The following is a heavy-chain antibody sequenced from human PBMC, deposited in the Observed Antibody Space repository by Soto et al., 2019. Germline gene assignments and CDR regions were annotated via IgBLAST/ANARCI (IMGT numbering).Heavy chain of an antibody. J-gene: IGHJ5*02. CDR3: ARDVIAPPNYFDP. Sequence: SVKVSCKASGFTFTSSAVQWVRQARGQRLEWIGWIVVGSGNTNYNPFLKSRVTLSLDKSKNQFSLKMNSVTAADTAVYYGARDVIAPPNYFDPWGQGTLVTVSS. CDR2: IVVGSGNT. D-gene: IGHD4-4*01. CDR1: GFTFTSSA. V-gene: IGHV1-58*01.